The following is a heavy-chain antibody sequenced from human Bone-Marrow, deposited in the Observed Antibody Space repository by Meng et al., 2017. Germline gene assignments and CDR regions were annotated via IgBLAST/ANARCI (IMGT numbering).Heavy chain of an antibody. D-gene: IGHD6-13*01. J-gene: IGHJ6*02. V-gene: IGHV3-30*04. CDR1: GFTFSSYA. Sequence: GESLKISCAASGFTFSSYAMHWVRQAPGKGLEWVAVISYDGSNKYYADSVKGRFTISRDNSKNTLYLQMNSLRAEDTAVYYFARDLVHSSSWQTIYYYYGMDVWGQGTTVTVSS. CDR2: ISYDGSNK. CDR3: ARDLVHSSSWQTIYYYYGMDV.